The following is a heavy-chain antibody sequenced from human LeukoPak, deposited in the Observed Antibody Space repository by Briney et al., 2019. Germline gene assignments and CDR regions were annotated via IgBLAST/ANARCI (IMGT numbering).Heavy chain of an antibody. D-gene: IGHD3-22*01. CDR1: GYTFTSYD. CDR3: ARRGGGSSGYLWGDFDY. Sequence: GASVQFSCKASGYTFTSYDINWVRPATGQGREWMGWMNPNSGNTGYAQKFQGRVTMTRNTSISTAYMELSSLRSEDTAVYYCARRGGGSSGYLWGDFDYWGQGTLVTVSS. J-gene: IGHJ4*02. CDR2: MNPNSGNT. V-gene: IGHV1-8*01.